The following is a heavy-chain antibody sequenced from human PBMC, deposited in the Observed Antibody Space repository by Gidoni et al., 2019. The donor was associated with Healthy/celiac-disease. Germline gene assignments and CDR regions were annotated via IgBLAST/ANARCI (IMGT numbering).Heavy chain of an antibody. Sequence: EVQLVESGGGLIQPGGSLRLSCAASGFTVSSNYMSWVRQAPGKGLEWVSVIYSGGSTYYADSVKGRFTISRDNSKNTLYLQMNSLRAEDTAVYYCARVPSSTSYYFDYWGQGTLVTVSS. D-gene: IGHD2-2*01. CDR3: ARVPSSTSYYFDY. V-gene: IGHV3-53*01. J-gene: IGHJ4*02. CDR2: IYSGGST. CDR1: GFTVSSNY.